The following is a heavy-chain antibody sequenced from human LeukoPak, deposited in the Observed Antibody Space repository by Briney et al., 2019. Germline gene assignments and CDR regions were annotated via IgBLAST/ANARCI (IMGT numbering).Heavy chain of an antibody. D-gene: IGHD6-19*01. Sequence: PGGSLRLSCAASGFTFSTYSMSWVRQAPGKGLEWVAYISTSSSPIYCADSVKGRFTISRDNAKNSLYLQMNSLRAEDTAVYYCAKVAVAGTNWFDPWGQGTLVTVSS. CDR1: GFTFSTYS. CDR2: ISTSSSPI. V-gene: IGHV3-48*01. J-gene: IGHJ5*02. CDR3: AKVAVAGTNWFDP.